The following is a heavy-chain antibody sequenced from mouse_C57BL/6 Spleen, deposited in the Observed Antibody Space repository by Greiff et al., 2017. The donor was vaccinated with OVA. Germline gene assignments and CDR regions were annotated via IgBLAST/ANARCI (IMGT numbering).Heavy chain of an antibody. Sequence: QVQLKQPGAELVKPGASVKMSCKASGYTFTSYWITWVKQRPGQGLEWIGDIYPGSGSTNYNEKFKSKATLTVDTSSSTAYMQLSSLTSEDSAVYYCARGGISVYAMDYWGQGTSVTVSS. V-gene: IGHV1-55*01. CDR1: GYTFTSYW. J-gene: IGHJ4*01. CDR3: ARGGISVYAMDY. CDR2: IYPGSGST.